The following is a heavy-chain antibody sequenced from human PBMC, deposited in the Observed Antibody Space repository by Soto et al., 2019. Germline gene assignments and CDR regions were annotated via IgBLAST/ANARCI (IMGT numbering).Heavy chain of an antibody. D-gene: IGHD3-10*01. CDR2: ITYDGSNK. CDR1: GFTFCSYG. J-gene: IGHJ3*02. V-gene: IGHV3-30*18. CDR3: AKEGAKGSGKNDAFDI. Sequence: GGSLRLSCAASGFTFCSYGMHWVRQAPGKGLEWVAVITYDGSNKYYADSVKGRFTISGDNSKNTLYLQMNSLGAEDTAGYYGAKEGAKGSGKNDAFDIWGQGTMVTVSS.